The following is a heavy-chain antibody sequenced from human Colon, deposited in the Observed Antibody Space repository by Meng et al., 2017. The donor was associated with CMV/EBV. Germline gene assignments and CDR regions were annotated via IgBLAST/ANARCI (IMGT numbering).Heavy chain of an antibody. J-gene: IGHJ4*02. V-gene: IGHV1-2*02. CDR1: GSTFTGYY. CDR2: INTNRSGT. CDR3: ASDLRVWFGEFKN. D-gene: IGHD3-10*01. Sequence: QLGPAVAEVKKPGAQVKVSCKASGSTFTGYYMHWVRQSPGQGLEWMGWINTNRSGTNYAKKFQGRVTMTRDTSISTAYIELSRLRSDDTAVYYCASDLRVWFGEFKNWGPGTLVTVSS.